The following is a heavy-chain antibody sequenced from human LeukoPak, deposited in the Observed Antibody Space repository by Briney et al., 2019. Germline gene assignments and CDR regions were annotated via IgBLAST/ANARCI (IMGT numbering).Heavy chain of an antibody. D-gene: IGHD2-21*02. J-gene: IGHJ5*02. CDR2: ISAYNGDT. CDR1: GYTFTNYG. V-gene: IGHV1-18*01. Sequence: ASVKVSCKASGYTFTNYGISWVRQAPGQGLDWMAWISAYNGDTRYAQKFQGRVILTTETSTTTDYMVLRNLRSDDTAVYYCARDACVSCGGDCCHDPWGQGTLVTVSS. CDR3: ARDACVSCGGDCCHDP.